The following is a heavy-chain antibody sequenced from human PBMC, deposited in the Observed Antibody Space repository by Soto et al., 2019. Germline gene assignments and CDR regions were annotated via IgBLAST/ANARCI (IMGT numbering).Heavy chain of an antibody. CDR1: GGIFTNNA. CDR3: ATGGHNDGYNFYHGMDV. J-gene: IGHJ6*02. Sequence: QVQVVQSGAEVKKPGSSVKVSCKVSGGIFTNNAISWVRQAPGQGLEWLGGVIPLFDTVYYAQIFRGRLRSSADGSTTTAYMDLSGLTSADTAVYFCATGGHNDGYNFYHGMDVWGQGTTVTVS. V-gene: IGHV1-69*01. D-gene: IGHD5-18*01. CDR2: VIPLFDTV.